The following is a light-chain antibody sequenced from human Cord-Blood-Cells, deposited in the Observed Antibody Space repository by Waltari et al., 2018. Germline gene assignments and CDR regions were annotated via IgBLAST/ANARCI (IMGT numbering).Light chain of an antibody. CDR2: EVS. Sequence: QSALTQPASVSGSPGQSITISCTGTSSDVGSYNLVSCYQQHPGKAPKLMIYEVSKRPSGVSNRFSGSKSGNTASLTISGLQAEDEADYYCCSYAGSSTPSYVFGTGTKVTVL. CDR3: CSYAGSSTPSYV. CDR1: SSDVGSYNL. J-gene: IGLJ1*01. V-gene: IGLV2-23*02.